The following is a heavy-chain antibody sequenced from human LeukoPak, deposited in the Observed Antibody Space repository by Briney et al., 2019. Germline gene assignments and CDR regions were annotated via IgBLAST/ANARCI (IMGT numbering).Heavy chain of an antibody. J-gene: IGHJ3*02. D-gene: IGHD4-17*01. CDR1: GFTFSDYY. V-gene: IGHV3-11*01. CDR2: ISSSGSTI. Sequence: PGGSPRLSCAASGFTFSDYYMSWIRQAPGKGLEWVSYISSSGSTIYYADSVKGRFTISRDNAKNSLYLQMNSLRAEDTAVYYCERDRSYGGNEFDDFDIWGHGTMVTVSS. CDR3: ERDRSYGGNEFDDFDI.